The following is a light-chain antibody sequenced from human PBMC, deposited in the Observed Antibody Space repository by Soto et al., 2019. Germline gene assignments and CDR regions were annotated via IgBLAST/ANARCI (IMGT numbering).Light chain of an antibody. Sequence: DSQMTQSPPPLSASVGDRVTITCRSSQGVRNDLGWDQQKPGKAPKRLIYAASSLQSGVPSRFSGSGTGTEFTLTISTLQPDDFATYYCQHYNSYSGAFGQGTKVDIK. CDR2: AAS. J-gene: IGKJ1*01. V-gene: IGKV1-17*01. CDR1: QGVRND. CDR3: QHYNSYSGA.